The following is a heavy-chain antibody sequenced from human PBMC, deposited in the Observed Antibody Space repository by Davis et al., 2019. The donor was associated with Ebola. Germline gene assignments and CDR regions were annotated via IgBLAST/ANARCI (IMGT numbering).Heavy chain of an antibody. CDR1: GLRFDDYA. CDR3: AVSVLTPSEDAFDL. CDR2: ISGSAGNT. D-gene: IGHD4-23*01. Sequence: GESLKISCAASGLRFDDYAMSWVRQAPGKGLEWVAGISGSAGNTYYADSVKGRFTISRDNFKNMFYLQMNSLRGDDTAVYYCAVSVLTPSEDAFDLWGQGTVVTVSS. J-gene: IGHJ3*01. V-gene: IGHV3-23*01.